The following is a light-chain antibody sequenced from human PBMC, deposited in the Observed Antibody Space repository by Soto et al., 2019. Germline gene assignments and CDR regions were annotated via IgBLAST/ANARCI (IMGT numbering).Light chain of an antibody. CDR2: EGS. CDR3: CSYAGSSTPWV. J-gene: IGLJ3*02. Sequence: QSALTQPASVSGSPGQSITISCTGTSSDVGSYHLVSWYQQHPGKAPKLMIYEGSKRPSGVSNRFSGSKSGNTASLTIAGLQAEDEADYYCCSYAGSSTPWVFGGGTKLTVL. CDR1: SSDVGSYHL. V-gene: IGLV2-23*01.